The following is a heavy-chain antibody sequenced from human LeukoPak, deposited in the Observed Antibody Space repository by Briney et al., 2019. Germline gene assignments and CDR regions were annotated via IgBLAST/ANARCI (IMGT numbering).Heavy chain of an antibody. J-gene: IGHJ4*02. V-gene: IGHV4-38-2*02. D-gene: IGHD3-16*02. CDR1: GYSISSGYY. CDR2: FHHRGST. CDR3: ARGVDVWGSYRQYYFDY. Sequence: SSETLSLTCTVSGYSISSGYYWGWIRQPPGKGLEWIGTFHHRGSTFQNPSLKSRVTISLDTSKNQFSLKLSAVTAADTAVYYCARGVDVWGSYRQYYFDYWGQGTLVTVSS.